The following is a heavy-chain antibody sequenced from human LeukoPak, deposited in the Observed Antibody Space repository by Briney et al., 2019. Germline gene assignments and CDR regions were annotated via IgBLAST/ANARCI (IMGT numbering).Heavy chain of an antibody. CDR2: INHSGST. D-gene: IGHD3-16*01. CDR3: ARGHSYGLLNAVDY. CDR1: GGSFSGYY. J-gene: IGHJ4*02. V-gene: IGHV4-34*01. Sequence: SETLSLTCAVYGGSFSGYYWSWIRQPPGKGLEWIGEINHSGSTNYNPSLKSRVTISVDTSKNRFSLKLNSVTAADTAVYYCARGHSYGLLNAVDYWGQGILVTVSS.